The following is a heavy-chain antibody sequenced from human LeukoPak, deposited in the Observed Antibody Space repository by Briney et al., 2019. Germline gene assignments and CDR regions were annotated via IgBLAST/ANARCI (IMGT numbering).Heavy chain of an antibody. CDR3: AKPGAVGASFDY. D-gene: IGHD1-26*01. Sequence: VSRINSDGSSTSYADSVKGRFTISRDNAKNTLYLQMNSLRAEDTAVYYCAKPGAVGASFDYWGQGTLVTVSS. CDR2: INSDGSST. J-gene: IGHJ4*02. V-gene: IGHV3-74*01.